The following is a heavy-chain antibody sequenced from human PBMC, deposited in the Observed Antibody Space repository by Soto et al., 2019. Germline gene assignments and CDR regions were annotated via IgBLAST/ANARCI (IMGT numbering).Heavy chain of an antibody. CDR1: EFTFKNYC. V-gene: IGHV3-48*04. J-gene: IGHJ4*02. CDR3: ARDRYPFDY. CDR2: ISSSSSSI. D-gene: IGHD1-26*01. Sequence: VGSLILSCAASEFTFKNYCMNWVRQAPGKGLEWISYISSSSSSIEYADSVKGRFTISRDNAKSSLYLQLNSLRAEDTAVYYCARDRYPFDYWGQGTLVTVSS.